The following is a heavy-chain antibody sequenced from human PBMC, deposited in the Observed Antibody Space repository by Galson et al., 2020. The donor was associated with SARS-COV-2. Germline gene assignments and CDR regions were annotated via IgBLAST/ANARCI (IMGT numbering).Heavy chain of an antibody. J-gene: IGHJ4*02. Sequence: GGSLRLSCAASGFTFSSYAMHWVRQAPGKGLEWVAVISYDGSNKYYADSVKGRFTISRDNSKNTLYLQMNSLRAEDTAVYYCARGLWVVTPVWAWYPFDYWGQGTLVTVSS. V-gene: IGHV3-30*04. CDR2: ISYDGSNK. D-gene: IGHD2-21*02. CDR3: ARGLWVVTPVWAWYPFDY. CDR1: GFTFSSYA.